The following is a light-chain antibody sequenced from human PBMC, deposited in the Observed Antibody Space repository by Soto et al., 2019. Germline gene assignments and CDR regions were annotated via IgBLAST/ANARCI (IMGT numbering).Light chain of an antibody. Sequence: EIVLTQSPATLSLSPGERATLSYGASLSVSSSYLAWYQQKPGLAPRLLIYDASSRATGIPDRFSGSGSGTDFTLTISRLEPEDFAVYYCQQYGSSLRSLPIIFGQGTRLEIK. CDR3: QQYGSSLRSLPII. V-gene: IGKV3D-20*01. J-gene: IGKJ5*01. CDR2: DAS. CDR1: LSVSSSY.